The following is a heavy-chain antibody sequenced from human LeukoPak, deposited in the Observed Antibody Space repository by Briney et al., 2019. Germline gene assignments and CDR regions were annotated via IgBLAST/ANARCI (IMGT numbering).Heavy chain of an antibody. CDR2: IYYSGST. CDR1: GGSISSYY. D-gene: IGHD5-24*01. V-gene: IGHV4-59*01. CDR3: AREGVGREGYDYSSH. Sequence: SETLSLTCTVSGGSISSYYWSWIRQPPGKGLEWIGYIYYSGSTNYNPSLKSRVTISVDTSKNQFSLKLSSVTAADTAVYYCAREGVGREGYDYSSHWGQGTLVTVSS. J-gene: IGHJ4*02.